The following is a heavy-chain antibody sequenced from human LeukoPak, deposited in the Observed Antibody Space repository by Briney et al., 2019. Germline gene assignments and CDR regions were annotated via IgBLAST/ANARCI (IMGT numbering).Heavy chain of an antibody. CDR3: ARDYYDSSGYYSHFDY. CDR2: IKQDGSEK. V-gene: IGHV3-7*01. D-gene: IGHD3-22*01. Sequence: PGGSLRLSCAASGFTFSSYAMSWVRQAPGKGLEWVANIKQDGSEKYYVDSVKGRFTISRDNAKNSLYLQMNSLRAEDTAVYYCARDYYDSSGYYSHFDYWGQGTLVTVSS. J-gene: IGHJ4*02. CDR1: GFTFSSYA.